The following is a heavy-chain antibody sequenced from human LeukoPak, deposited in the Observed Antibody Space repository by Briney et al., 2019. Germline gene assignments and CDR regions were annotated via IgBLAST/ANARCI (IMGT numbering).Heavy chain of an antibody. CDR3: ARARSGPYGSGSLDAFDI. CDR2: ISTGNGNT. D-gene: IGHD3-10*01. J-gene: IGHJ3*02. V-gene: IGHV1-18*01. CDR1: GDTFIRYG. Sequence: ASVKVSCKASGDTFIRYGISWVRQAPGQGLEWMGWISTGNGNTNYGQKFQGRVTITADTSTSTAYMQLSSLRSEDTAVYYCARARSGPYGSGSLDAFDIWGQGTMVTVSS.